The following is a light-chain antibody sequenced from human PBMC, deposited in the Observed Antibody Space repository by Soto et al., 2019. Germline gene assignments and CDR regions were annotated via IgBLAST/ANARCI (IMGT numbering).Light chain of an antibody. Sequence: DIQMTQSPASLSASVGDGVTISCRASQTISTFLNWYQQKPGTAPRLLIYRASSVQSGVPPRFSGSGSGRDFTLTISSLRPEDIATYFCQHSYSSPPWTFGQGTKVEV. CDR2: RAS. CDR1: QTISTF. J-gene: IGKJ1*01. V-gene: IGKV1-39*01. CDR3: QHSYSSPPWT.